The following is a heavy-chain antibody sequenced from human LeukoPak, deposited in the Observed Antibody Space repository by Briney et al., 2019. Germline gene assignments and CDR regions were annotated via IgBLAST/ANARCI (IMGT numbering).Heavy chain of an antibody. J-gene: IGHJ4*02. CDR3: AKMTRYSSSWYGGYFDY. Sequence: PGGSLRLSCAASGFTFSSYAMSWVRHAPGKGLEWVSAISGSGGSTYYADSVKGRFTISRDNSKNTLYLQMNSLRAEDTAVYYCAKMTRYSSSWYGGYFDYWGQGTLVTVSS. CDR2: ISGSGGST. V-gene: IGHV3-23*01. D-gene: IGHD6-13*01. CDR1: GFTFSSYA.